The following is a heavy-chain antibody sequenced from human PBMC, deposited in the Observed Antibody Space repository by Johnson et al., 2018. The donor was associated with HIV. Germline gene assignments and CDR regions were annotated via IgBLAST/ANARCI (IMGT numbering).Heavy chain of an antibody. D-gene: IGHD3-22*01. Sequence: VQLVESGGGLVKPGGSLRLSCAASAFTFSTYDMHWVRQATGKGLEWVSTFGTAGDTCYPGSVKGRFAISRDGAKNTLYLQMNSLRAEDTAVYYCAREGYDIYDAFDIWGQGTMVTVSS. V-gene: IGHV3-13*01. CDR3: AREGYDIYDAFDI. CDR1: AFTFSTYD. CDR2: FGTAGDT. J-gene: IGHJ3*02.